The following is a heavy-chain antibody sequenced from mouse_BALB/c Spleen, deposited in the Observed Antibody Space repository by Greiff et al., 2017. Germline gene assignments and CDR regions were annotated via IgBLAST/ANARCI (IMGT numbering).Heavy chain of an antibody. CDR1: GFTFSSYA. V-gene: IGHV5-6-5*01. Sequence: EVKVEESGGGLVKPGGSLKLSCAASGFTFSSYAMSWVRQTPEKRLEWVASISSGGSTYYPDSVKGRFTISRDNARNILYLQMSSLRSEDTAMYYCARGEDYSWFAYWGQGTLVTVSA. CDR2: ISSGGST. D-gene: IGHD1-1*01. J-gene: IGHJ3*01. CDR3: ARGEDYSWFAY.